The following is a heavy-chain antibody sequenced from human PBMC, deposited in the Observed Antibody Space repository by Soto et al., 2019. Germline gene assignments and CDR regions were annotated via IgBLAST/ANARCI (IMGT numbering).Heavy chain of an antibody. Sequence: EVQLLESGGGLGQPGGSLRLSCAASGFTFSSSSMRWVRQAPGKGLEWVSGINNNGANTYYADSVKGRFTISRDNSTNTLDLQMNSLRAEDTAVYYCAKIPITIRLGMDVWGQGTTVTVSS. CDR1: GFTFSSSS. V-gene: IGHV3-23*01. CDR3: AKIPITIRLGMDV. D-gene: IGHD3-10*01. J-gene: IGHJ6*02. CDR2: INNNGANT.